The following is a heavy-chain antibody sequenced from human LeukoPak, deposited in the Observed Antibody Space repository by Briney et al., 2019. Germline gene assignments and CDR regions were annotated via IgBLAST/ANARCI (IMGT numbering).Heavy chain of an antibody. D-gene: IGHD3-3*01. CDR1: GYTFTSYY. CDR2: INPSGGST. Sequence: ASVKVSCKASGYTFTSYYMHWVRQAPGQGLEWMGIINPSGGSTSYAQKFQGGVTMTRDTSTSTVYMELSSLRSEDTAVYYCARDLITIFGVVTADRPNYYYYGMDVWGQGTTVTVSS. CDR3: ARDLITIFGVVTADRPNYYYYGMDV. V-gene: IGHV1-46*01. J-gene: IGHJ6*02.